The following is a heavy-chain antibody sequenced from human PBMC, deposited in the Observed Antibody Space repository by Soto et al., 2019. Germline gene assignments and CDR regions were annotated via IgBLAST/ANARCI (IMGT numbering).Heavy chain of an antibody. CDR2: IDPSDSYT. Sequence: PGESLKISCKGSGYSFTSYCISWVRQMPGKGLEWMGRIDPSDSYTNYSPSFQGHVTISADKSTSTAYLQWSSLKASDTAMYYCARLTILYCSGGNCYSGGDYYYGLDVWGQGTTVPVSS. V-gene: IGHV5-10-1*01. CDR3: ARLTILYCSGGNCYSGGDYYYGLDV. CDR1: GYSFTSYC. J-gene: IGHJ6*02. D-gene: IGHD2-15*01.